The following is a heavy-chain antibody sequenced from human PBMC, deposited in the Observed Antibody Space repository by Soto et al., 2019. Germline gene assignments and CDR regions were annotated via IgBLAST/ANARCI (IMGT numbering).Heavy chain of an antibody. D-gene: IGHD6-13*01. CDR3: ASDSPDGVYDY. Sequence: QVQLQESGPGLVKPSQTLSLTCTVSGGSISSGGYYWSWIRQHPGKGLEWIGYIYYRGCTHYNPSLQSRVTISVDKTKNPCSLKLGSVTAADTAVYYCASDSPDGVYDYWGQGTLVNVSS. CDR1: GGSISSGGYY. V-gene: IGHV4-31*03. J-gene: IGHJ4*02. CDR2: IYYRGCT.